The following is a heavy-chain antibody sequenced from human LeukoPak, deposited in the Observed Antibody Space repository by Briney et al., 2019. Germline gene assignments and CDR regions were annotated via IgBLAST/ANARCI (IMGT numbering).Heavy chain of an antibody. CDR2: IKQDGSEK. CDR3: ARVSALGIAAAGHRYYFDY. CDR1: GFTFSSYW. V-gene: IGHV3-7*01. J-gene: IGHJ4*02. Sequence: GGSLRPSCAASGFTFSSYWMSWVRQAPGKGLEWVANIKQDGSEKYYVDSVKGRFTISRDNSKNTLYLQMNSLRAEDTAVYYCARVSALGIAAAGHRYYFDYWGQGTLVTVSS. D-gene: IGHD6-13*01.